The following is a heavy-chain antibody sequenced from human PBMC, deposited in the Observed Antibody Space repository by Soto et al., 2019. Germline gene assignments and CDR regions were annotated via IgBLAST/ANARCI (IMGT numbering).Heavy chain of an antibody. CDR3: ARGLNRPAGYGMDV. J-gene: IGHJ6*02. V-gene: IGHV1-8*01. CDR1: GYTFTSYD. Sequence: GASVKVSCKASGYTFTSYDINWVRQATGQGLEWMGWMNPNSGNTGYAQKFQGRVTMTRNTSISTAYMELSSLRSEDTAVYYCARGLNRPAGYGMDVWGQGTTVTVSS. D-gene: IGHD6-6*01. CDR2: MNPNSGNT.